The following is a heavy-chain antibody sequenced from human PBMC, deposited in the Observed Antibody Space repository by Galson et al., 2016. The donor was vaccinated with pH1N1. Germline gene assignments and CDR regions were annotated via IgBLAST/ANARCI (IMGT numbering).Heavy chain of an antibody. CDR2: IYYSGST. CDR1: GASISAYY. Sequence: TLSLTCAVSGASISAYYWSWIRQHPGKGLEWIGYIYYSGSTYYNPSLKSRVTISLDTSKNQFSLKLSSVTAADTAVYYCARNAWDASGLNYFDSWGQGILVSVSS. CDR3: ARNAWDASGLNYFDS. V-gene: IGHV4-31*11. J-gene: IGHJ5*01. D-gene: IGHD3-22*01.